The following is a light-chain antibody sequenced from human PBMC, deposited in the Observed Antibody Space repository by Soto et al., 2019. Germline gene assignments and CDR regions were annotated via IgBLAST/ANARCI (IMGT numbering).Light chain of an antibody. V-gene: IGKV3-20*01. J-gene: IGKJ4*01. CDR2: GAS. CDR1: ESVSDNY. CDR3: QQYGSSPLT. Sequence: EIFLTQSPGTLPLSPGERATLSCRASESVSDNYLAWYQQRSGQAPRLVIYGASSRASAVPDRFSGSGSGADFTLTISRLEPEDFAVYYCQQYGSSPLTFGGGTKVDIK.